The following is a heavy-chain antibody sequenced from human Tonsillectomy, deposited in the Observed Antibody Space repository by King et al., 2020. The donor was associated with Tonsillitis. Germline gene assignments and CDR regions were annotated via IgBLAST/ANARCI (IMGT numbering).Heavy chain of an antibody. CDR1: GFTFSNYA. J-gene: IGHJ4*02. V-gene: IGHV3-64D*06. D-gene: IGHD1-26*01. Sequence: LQLVQSGGGLVQPGGSLRLSCSASGFTFSNYAMHWVRQAPGKGLEYVSAISSNGNSTYYADSVKGRFTISRDNSKNTLYLQMSSLRAEDTAVYYCVKELRTSRYDSWEYWGQGAPVTAAS. CDR2: ISSNGNST. CDR3: VKELRTSRYDSWEY.